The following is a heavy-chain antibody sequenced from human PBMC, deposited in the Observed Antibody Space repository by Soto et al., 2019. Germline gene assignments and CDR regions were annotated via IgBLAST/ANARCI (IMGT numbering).Heavy chain of an antibody. CDR1: GGSISSSNW. CDR3: ARGIRGGRHFDS. J-gene: IGHJ4*02. V-gene: IGHV4-4*02. Sequence: QVQLQESGPGLVKPSGTLSLTCAVSGGSISSSNWWSWVRQPPGKGLEWIGEIYHSGSTNYNPSRKSRATTSVDKSKHQFSLKLSSVTAADTAVYYCARGIRGGRHFDSWGQGTLVTVSS. D-gene: IGHD2-15*01. CDR2: IYHSGST.